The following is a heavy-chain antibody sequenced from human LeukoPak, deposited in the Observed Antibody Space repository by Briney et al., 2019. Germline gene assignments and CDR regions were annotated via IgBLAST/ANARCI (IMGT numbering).Heavy chain of an antibody. J-gene: IGHJ4*02. V-gene: IGHV1-24*01. CDR1: GYTLTVLS. D-gene: IGHD3-22*01. CDR2: FDPEDGET. Sequence: ASAKVSCMVSGYTLTVLSICCVSQAPGKGGERVGRFDPEDGETIYAQKFKGRVTMTEDTSTDTAYMELSSLRSEDTAVYYCATLGGYDSSGYPLDHWGQGTLVTVSS. CDR3: ATLGGYDSSGYPLDH.